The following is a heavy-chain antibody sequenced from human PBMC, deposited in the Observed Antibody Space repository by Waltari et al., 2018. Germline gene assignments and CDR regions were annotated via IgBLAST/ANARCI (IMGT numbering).Heavy chain of an antibody. V-gene: IGHV7-4-1*02. CDR2: INTNTGKP. CDR3: TRAPLLYGSGPKAVGEYFQH. D-gene: IGHD3-10*01. CDR1: GYTFTSYA. J-gene: IGHJ1*01. Sequence: QVQLVQSGSELKKPGASVKVSCKASGYTFTSYAMNWVRQAPGQGLEWMGWINTNTGKPTDAQGFTGRFVFSLDTSVSTAYLQISSLKAEDTAVYYCTRAPLLYGSGPKAVGEYFQHWGQGTLVTVSS.